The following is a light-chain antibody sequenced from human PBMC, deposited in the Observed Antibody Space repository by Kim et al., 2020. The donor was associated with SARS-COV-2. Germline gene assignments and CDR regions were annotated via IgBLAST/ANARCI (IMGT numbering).Light chain of an antibody. CDR3: HQINSYPRS. J-gene: IGKJ1*01. CDR1: QTISNY. CDR2: GAS. Sequence: ASVGDRVTITCRASQTISNYLDWYQQNPGKAPKLLIYGASTLQSGVPSRFSGSGSGTDFTLTISSLQPEDFAIYSCHQINSYPRSFGQGTKVDIK. V-gene: IGKV1-9*01.